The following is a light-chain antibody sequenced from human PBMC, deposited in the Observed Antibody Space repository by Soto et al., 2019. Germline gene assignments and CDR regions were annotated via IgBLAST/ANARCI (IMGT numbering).Light chain of an antibody. CDR2: DNN. V-gene: IGLV1-51*01. CDR1: SSNIGNNY. Sequence: QSVLTQPPSVSAAPGQKVTISCSGSSSNIGNNYVSWYQQLPGTAPKLLIYDNNKRPSGIPDRFSGSKSGTSATLGITGLQTGDEADYYCGTWDSSLRGYVFGTGTQLTVL. CDR3: GTWDSSLRGYV. J-gene: IGLJ1*01.